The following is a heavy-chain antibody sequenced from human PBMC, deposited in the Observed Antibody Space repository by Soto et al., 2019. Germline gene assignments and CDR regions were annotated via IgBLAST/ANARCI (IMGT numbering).Heavy chain of an antibody. V-gene: IGHV4-39*01. CDR1: GGSIRSSSYY. D-gene: IGHD6-6*01. CDR2: IYYSGST. Sequence: PSETLSLTCTFSGGSIRSSSYYLGWIRQPPGKGLEWIGSIYYSGSTYYNPSLKSRVTISVDTSKNQFSLKLSSVTAADTAVYYCARRPPDTIAARPGPRYYYYYMDVWGKGTTVTVSS. CDR3: ARRPPDTIAARPGPRYYYYYMDV. J-gene: IGHJ6*03.